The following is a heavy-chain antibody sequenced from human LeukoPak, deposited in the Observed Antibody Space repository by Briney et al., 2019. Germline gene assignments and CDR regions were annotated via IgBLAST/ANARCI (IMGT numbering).Heavy chain of an antibody. J-gene: IGHJ4*02. V-gene: IGHV3-48*03. CDR2: ISSSGSTK. Sequence: PGGSLRLSCAASGFTFSDYEMNWVRQAPGKGLEWVSYISSSGSTKYYADSVKGRFTISRDNAKNSLGLQMNSLRAEDTAVYYCARGGVDYWGQGTLVTVSS. D-gene: IGHD3-16*01. CDR3: ARGGVDY. CDR1: GFTFSDYE.